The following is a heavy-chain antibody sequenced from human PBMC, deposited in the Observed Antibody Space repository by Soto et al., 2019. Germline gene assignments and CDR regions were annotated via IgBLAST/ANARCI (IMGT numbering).Heavy chain of an antibody. V-gene: IGHV3-23*01. Sequence: EVQLLESGGDLVRPGGSLRLSCVASGITFRTRAMNWVRQAPGEGLEWVSVITDSGGDSKYADSVRGRFTISRDNSKNTLYLQMNSLRADDSAVYYCASRSSDSYPGTRIFDFWGRGTLVTVSS. CDR3: ASRSSDSYPGTRIFDF. CDR1: GITFRTRA. J-gene: IGHJ4*02. CDR2: ITDSGGDS. D-gene: IGHD3-10*01.